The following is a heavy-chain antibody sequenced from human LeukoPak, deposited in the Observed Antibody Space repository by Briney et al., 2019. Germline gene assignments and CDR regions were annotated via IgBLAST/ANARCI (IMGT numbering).Heavy chain of an antibody. J-gene: IGHJ2*01. CDR2: ISSSGSTI. CDR1: GFTFSSYE. D-gene: IGHD3-22*01. V-gene: IGHV3-48*03. Sequence: PVGSLRLYCAASGFTFSSYEMNWVRQAPGKGLEWVSYISSSGSTIYYADSVKGRFTISRDNAKNSLYLQMNSLRAEDTAVYYCARGWTVYDSSGYYGWYFDLWGRGTLVTVSS. CDR3: ARGWTVYDSSGYYGWYFDL.